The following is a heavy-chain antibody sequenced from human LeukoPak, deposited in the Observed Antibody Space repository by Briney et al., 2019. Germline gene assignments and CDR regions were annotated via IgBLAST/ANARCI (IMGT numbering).Heavy chain of an antibody. CDR3: AKINAEISHFDFWSGYNWFDP. J-gene: IGHJ5*02. Sequence: GGSLRLSCTASGFTFGDYAMSWVRQGPGKGLEWVSAISGSGDNTHFADSVKGRVTISRDNSKNTLYLDMNGLRAEDTAVYYCAKINAEISHFDFWSGYNWFDPWGQGTLVTVSS. D-gene: IGHD3-3*01. CDR2: ISGSGDNT. CDR1: GFTFGDYA. V-gene: IGHV3-23*01.